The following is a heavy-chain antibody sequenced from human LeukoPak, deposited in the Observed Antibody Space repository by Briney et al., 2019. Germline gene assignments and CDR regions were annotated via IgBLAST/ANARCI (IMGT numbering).Heavy chain of an antibody. J-gene: IGHJ4*02. Sequence: GGSLRLSCAASGFTFSSYWMSWVRQAPGKGLEWVANIKQDGSEKYYVDSVKGRFTTSGDNAKNSLYLQMNSLRAEDTAVYYCARDDGKRSVDYWGQGTLVTVSS. CDR2: IKQDGSEK. V-gene: IGHV3-7*01. CDR3: ARDDGKRSVDY. CDR1: GFTFSSYW.